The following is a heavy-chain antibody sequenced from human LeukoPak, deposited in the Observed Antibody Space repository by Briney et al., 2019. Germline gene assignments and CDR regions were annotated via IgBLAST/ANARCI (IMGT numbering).Heavy chain of an antibody. Sequence: GESLKISCKGSGYRFTSYWIGWVRQAPGKGLEWMGGFDPEDGETIYAQKFQGRVTMTEDTSTDTTYMELSSLRSEDTAVYYCATGFSFDYWGQGTLVTVSS. D-gene: IGHD3-3*01. CDR2: FDPEDGET. J-gene: IGHJ4*02. CDR3: ATGFSFDY. V-gene: IGHV1-24*01. CDR1: GYRFTSYW.